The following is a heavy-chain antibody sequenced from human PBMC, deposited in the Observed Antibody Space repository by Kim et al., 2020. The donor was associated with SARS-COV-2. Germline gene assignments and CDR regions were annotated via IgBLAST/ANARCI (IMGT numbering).Heavy chain of an antibody. CDR3: ARKTYGSGPDAFDI. J-gene: IGHJ3*02. Sequence: GGSLRLSCAASGFTFSDYYMSWIRQAPGKGLEWVSYISSSSSYTNYADSVKGRFTISRDNAKNSLYLQMNSLRAEDTAVYYCARKTYGSGPDAFDIWGQGTMVTVSS. D-gene: IGHD3-10*01. CDR1: GFTFSDYY. CDR2: ISSSSSYT. V-gene: IGHV3-11*06.